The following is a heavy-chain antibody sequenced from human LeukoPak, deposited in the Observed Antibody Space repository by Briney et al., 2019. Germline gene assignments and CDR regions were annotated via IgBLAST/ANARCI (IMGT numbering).Heavy chain of an antibody. CDR3: AKDGGLWVSAHWGDS. CDR1: GFTFSSYT. CDR2: ITTSDGNT. V-gene: IGHV3-23*01. J-gene: IGHJ1*01. Sequence: GGSLRLSCAASGFTFSSYTMSWVRQAPGKGLEWVSTITTSDGNTYYADSVKGRFTVSRDNSKNTLFLQMNSLRAEDTAVYYCAKDGGLWVSAHWGDSWGRGPLVTVSS. D-gene: IGHD7-27*01.